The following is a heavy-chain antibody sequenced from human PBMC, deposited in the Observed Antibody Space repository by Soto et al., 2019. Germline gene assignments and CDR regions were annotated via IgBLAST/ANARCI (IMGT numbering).Heavy chain of an antibody. CDR3: ARLSCSSTSCLRGWFDP. Sequence: GESLKISCKGSGYSFTSYWIGWVRQMPGKGLEWMGIIYPGDSDTRYSPSFRGQVTISADKSISTAYLQWSSLKASDTAMYYCARLSCSSTSCLRGWFDPWGQGTLVTVSS. D-gene: IGHD2-2*01. CDR1: GYSFTSYW. J-gene: IGHJ5*02. CDR2: IYPGDSDT. V-gene: IGHV5-51*01.